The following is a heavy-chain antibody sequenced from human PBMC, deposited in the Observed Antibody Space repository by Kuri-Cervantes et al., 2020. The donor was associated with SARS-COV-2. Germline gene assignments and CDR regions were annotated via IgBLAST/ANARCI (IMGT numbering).Heavy chain of an antibody. CDR1: GFTFSSYA. J-gene: IGHJ3*02. CDR2: ISSSSSSYI. Sequence: GESLKISCAASGFTFSSYAMSWVRQAPGKGLEWVSAISSSSSSYIYYADSVKGRFTISRDNAKNSLYLQMNSLRAEDTAVYYCARDLTDIVVVPAAPAGDAFDIWGQGTMVTVSS. CDR3: ARDLTDIVVVPAAPAGDAFDI. V-gene: IGHV3-21*01. D-gene: IGHD2-2*01.